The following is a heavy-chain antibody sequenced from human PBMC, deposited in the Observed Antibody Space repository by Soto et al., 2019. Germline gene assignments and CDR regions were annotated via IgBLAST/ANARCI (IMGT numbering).Heavy chain of an antibody. CDR1: GGSISSYY. CDR2: IYTRGST. V-gene: IGHV4-4*07. D-gene: IGHD1-26*01. J-gene: IGHJ3*02. Sequence: QVQLQESGPGLVKPSETLSLTCTVSGGSISSYYWSWIRQPAGKGLEWIGRIYTRGSTNYNPSLKSRVTMSVDTSKNQFSLKLSSVTAADTAVYYCARDQGWELLGAFDIWGQGTMVTVSS. CDR3: ARDQGWELLGAFDI.